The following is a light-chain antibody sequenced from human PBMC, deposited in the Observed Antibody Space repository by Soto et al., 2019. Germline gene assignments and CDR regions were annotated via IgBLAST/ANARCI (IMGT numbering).Light chain of an antibody. V-gene: IGLV2-14*02. CDR1: SSDVGSYNF. CDR3: SSYTSSSLYV. J-gene: IGLJ1*01. Sequence: QSALTQPASVSASPGQSITISCTGTSSDVGSYNFVSWYQQYPGKAPKVMIYEASKRPSGVSNRFSGSKSGSTASLTISGLQAEDEADYYCSSYTSSSLYVFGTGTKVTVL. CDR2: EAS.